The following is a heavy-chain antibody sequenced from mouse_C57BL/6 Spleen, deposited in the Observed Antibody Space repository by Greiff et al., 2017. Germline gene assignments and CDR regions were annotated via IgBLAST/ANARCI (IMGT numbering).Heavy chain of an antibody. CDR1: GYSITSGYY. V-gene: IGHV3-6*01. D-gene: IGHD2-10*02. J-gene: IGHJ2*01. CDR2: ISYDGSN. Sequence: EVQLQESGPGLVKPSQSLSLTWSVTGYSITSGYYWNWIRQFPGNKLEWMGYISYDGSNNYNPSLKNRISITRDTSKNQFFLKLNSVTTEDTATYYCARARYELDYWGQGTTLTVSS. CDR3: ARARYELDY.